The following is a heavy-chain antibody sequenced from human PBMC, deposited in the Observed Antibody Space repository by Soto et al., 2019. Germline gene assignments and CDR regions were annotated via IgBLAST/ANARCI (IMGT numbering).Heavy chain of an antibody. CDR1: GFTFSDYY. Sequence: QVQLVESGGGWVKPGGSLRLSCAAAGFTFSDYYMSLIRQAPGKGLEWVSYISRSGSTIYNADAVKGRFTISRDNAKNSLYLQMHSLRAEDTAVYYCARMAPPIDYWGQGTLVTVSS. CDR3: ARMAPPIDY. J-gene: IGHJ4*02. CDR2: ISRSGSTI. V-gene: IGHV3-11*01.